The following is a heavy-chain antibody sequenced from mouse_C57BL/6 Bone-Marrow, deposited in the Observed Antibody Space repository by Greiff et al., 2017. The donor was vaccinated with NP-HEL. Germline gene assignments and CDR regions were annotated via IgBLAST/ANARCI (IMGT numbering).Heavy chain of an antibody. CDR1: GFTFTDYY. V-gene: IGHV7-3*01. J-gene: IGHJ4*01. CDR3: ARFPYYYGSSYHYYAMDY. CDR2: IRNKANGYTT. Sequence: EVKVVESGGGLVQPGGSLSLSCAASGFTFTDYYMSWVRQPPGKALEWLGFIRNKANGYTTEYSASVTGRLTISRDNSQSILYLQINALRAEDSATYYCARFPYYYGSSYHYYAMDYWGQGTSVTVSS. D-gene: IGHD1-1*01.